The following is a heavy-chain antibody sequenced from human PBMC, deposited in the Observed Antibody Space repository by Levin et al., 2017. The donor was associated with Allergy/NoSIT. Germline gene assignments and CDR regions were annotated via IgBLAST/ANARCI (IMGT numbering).Heavy chain of an antibody. CDR2: ISSSSSTI. J-gene: IGHJ4*02. V-gene: IGHV3-48*02. Sequence: LSLTCAASGFTFSSYSMNWVRQAPGKGLEWVSYISSSSSTIYYADSVKGRFTISRDNAKNSLYLQMNSLRDEDTAVYYCAGTYYDFWSGYYFDYWGQGTLVTVSS. D-gene: IGHD3-3*01. CDR1: GFTFSSYS. CDR3: AGTYYDFWSGYYFDY.